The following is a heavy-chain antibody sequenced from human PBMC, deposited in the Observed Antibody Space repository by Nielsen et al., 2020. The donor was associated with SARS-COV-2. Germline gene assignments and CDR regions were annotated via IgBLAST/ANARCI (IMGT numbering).Heavy chain of an antibody. CDR1: GGSFSGYY. V-gene: IGHV4-34*11. CDR2: IHYSGTA. CDR3: ATDGFSFGTFDY. Sequence: SETLSLTCAVYGGSFSGYYWSWIRQPPGKGLDWLAYIHYSGTANYNPSLKSRGLVSLDTSKNQFSLKLSSVTAADTAVYYCATDGFSFGTFDYWGQGALVTVSS. J-gene: IGHJ4*02. D-gene: IGHD1-1*01.